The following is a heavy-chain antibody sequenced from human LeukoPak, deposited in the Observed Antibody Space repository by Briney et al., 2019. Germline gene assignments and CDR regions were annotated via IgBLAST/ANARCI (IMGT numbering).Heavy chain of an antibody. J-gene: IGHJ6*04. V-gene: IGHV4-4*02. CDR3: ARVAAMELDV. D-gene: IGHD5-18*01. CDR1: GGSISSSNW. Sequence: SETLSLTCAVSGGSISSSNWWSWVRQPPGKGLEWIGEIYHSGSTNYNPSLKSRVTISVDTSKNQFSLKLSSVTAADTAVYYCARVAAMELDVWGKGTTVTISS. CDR2: IYHSGST.